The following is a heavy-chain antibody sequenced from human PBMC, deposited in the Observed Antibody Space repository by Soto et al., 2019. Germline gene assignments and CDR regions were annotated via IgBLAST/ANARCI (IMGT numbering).Heavy chain of an antibody. V-gene: IGHV4-59*08. D-gene: IGHD5-18*01. CDR3: ARHVGGYSYGYVYFDY. Sequence: SETLSLTCTVSGASISNYYWSWIRQSPGKGLEWIGYIYYSGRTNYNPSPKSRVTISVDTSKNQFSLKLSAVTAADTALYYCARHVGGYSYGYVYFDYWGQGTLVTVSS. CDR1: GASISNYY. J-gene: IGHJ4*02. CDR2: IYYSGRT.